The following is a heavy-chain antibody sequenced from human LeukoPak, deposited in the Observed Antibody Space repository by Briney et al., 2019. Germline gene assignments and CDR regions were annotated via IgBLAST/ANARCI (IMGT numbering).Heavy chain of an antibody. J-gene: IGHJ3*02. D-gene: IGHD6-19*01. Sequence: GGSLRLSCAASGFTFDDYAMHWVRQAPGKGLEWVSGISWNSGSIGYADSVKGRFTISRDNAKNSLYLQMNSLRPEDMALYYCAKALRSYSSPDAFDIWGQGTMVTVSS. V-gene: IGHV3-9*03. CDR3: AKALRSYSSPDAFDI. CDR1: GFTFDDYA. CDR2: ISWNSGSI.